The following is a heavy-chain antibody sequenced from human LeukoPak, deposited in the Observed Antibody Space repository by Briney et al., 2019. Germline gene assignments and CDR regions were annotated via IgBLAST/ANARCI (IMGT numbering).Heavy chain of an antibody. CDR2: IYHSGST. V-gene: IGHV4-38-2*02. Sequence: PSETLSLTCTVSGYSISSGYYWGWIRQPPGKGLEWIGSIYHSGSTYYNPSLKSRVTISVDTSKNQFSLKLSSVTAADTALYYCARDDPGYSSGWYNLDYWGQGTLVTVSS. D-gene: IGHD6-19*01. CDR3: ARDDPGYSSGWYNLDY. CDR1: GYSISSGYY. J-gene: IGHJ4*02.